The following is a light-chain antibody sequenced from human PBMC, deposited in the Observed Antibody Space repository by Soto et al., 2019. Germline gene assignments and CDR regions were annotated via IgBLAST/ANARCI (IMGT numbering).Light chain of an antibody. CDR2: DDS. CDR1: NIGSKN. J-gene: IGLJ1*01. V-gene: IGLV3-21*02. Sequence: SYELTQPPSVSVAPGQTARISCGGNNIGSKNVSWYQQKPGQAPVLVVYDDSDRTSGIPERFSGSKSGNTATLTISSVEAGDEADYSCQVWDIVSDHYVFGAGTKLTVL. CDR3: QVWDIVSDHYV.